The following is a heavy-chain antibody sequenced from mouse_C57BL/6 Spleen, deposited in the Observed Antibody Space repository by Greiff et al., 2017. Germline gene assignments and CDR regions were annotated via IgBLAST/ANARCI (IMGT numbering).Heavy chain of an antibody. CDR3: ARGGVGRDYFDY. CDR1: GYAFSSSW. CDR2: IYPGDGDP. Sequence: VQLQQSGPELVKPGASVKISCKASGYAFSSSWMNWVKQRPGKGLEWIGRIYPGDGDPNYNGKFKGKATLTADKSSSTAYMQLSSLTSEDSAVXFCARGGVGRDYFDYWGQGTTLTVSS. D-gene: IGHD4-1*01. V-gene: IGHV1-82*01. J-gene: IGHJ2*01.